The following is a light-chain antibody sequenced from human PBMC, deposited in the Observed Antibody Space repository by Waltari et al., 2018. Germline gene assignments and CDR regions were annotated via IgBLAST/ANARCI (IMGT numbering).Light chain of an antibody. CDR1: SSDVGGYNY. Sequence: QSALTQPASVSGSPGQSITISCTGTSSDVGGYNYVSWYQQHPGKAPKLMISEVSNRPSGVSNRFAGSKSGNTASLTISGLQAEDEADYYCSSYTSTYLVVFGGGTKLTVL. V-gene: IGLV2-14*01. J-gene: IGLJ2*01. CDR2: EVS. CDR3: SSYTSTYLVV.